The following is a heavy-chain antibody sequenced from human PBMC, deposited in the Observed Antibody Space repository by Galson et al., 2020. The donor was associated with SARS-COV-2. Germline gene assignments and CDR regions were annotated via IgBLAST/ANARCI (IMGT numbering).Heavy chain of an antibody. CDR3: ARVGGRATTPADYYYYGLDV. D-gene: IGHD2-15*01. CDR1: GFPFSSYS. J-gene: IGHJ6*02. Sequence: GGSLRLSCAASGFPFSSYSMKWVRQAPGKGLEWVSSISAGSTYISYAESMKGRFTMSRDNTKNSLYLQMNSLRAEDTAVYYCARVGGRATTPADYYYYGLDVWGQGTMVTVSS. V-gene: IGHV3-21*01. CDR2: ISAGSTYI.